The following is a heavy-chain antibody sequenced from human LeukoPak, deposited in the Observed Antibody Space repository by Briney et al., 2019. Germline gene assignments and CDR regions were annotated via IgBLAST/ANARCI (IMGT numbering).Heavy chain of an antibody. CDR3: ARSPPYSKLRFDP. D-gene: IGHD6-13*01. CDR2: ISNDSSSA. J-gene: IGHJ5*02. CDR1: GFTFSDYY. Sequence: GGSLRLSSAAYGFTFSDYYMSCNRQAPRKGLEWNSYISNDSSSADYADSVKGRFTISRDNAKNSLYLQINSLRAEDTAVYYCARSPPYSKLRFDPWGQGTLVTVYS. V-gene: IGHV3-11*03.